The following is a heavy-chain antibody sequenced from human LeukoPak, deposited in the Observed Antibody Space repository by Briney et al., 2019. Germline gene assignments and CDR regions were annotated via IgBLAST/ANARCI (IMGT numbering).Heavy chain of an antibody. Sequence: GGSLRLSCAVSGLTFSSSWMDWVRQAPGKGLEWVSFISSSSSYIYNADSVKGRFTISRDNAKNSLYLQMNSLRAEDTAVYYCARNFRDGYNDYWGQGTLVTVSS. CDR2: ISSSSSYI. CDR3: ARNFRDGYNDY. CDR1: GLTFSSSW. V-gene: IGHV3-21*01. J-gene: IGHJ4*02. D-gene: IGHD5-24*01.